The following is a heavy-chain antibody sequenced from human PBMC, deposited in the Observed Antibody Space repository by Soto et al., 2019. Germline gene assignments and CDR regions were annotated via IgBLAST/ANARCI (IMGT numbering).Heavy chain of an antibody. Sequence: QLQLQESGPGLVKPSETLSLTCTVSGGSIRSSNYYWGWIRQPPGKGLEWIGSIYYSGSTYYNPSLKSRVTISVDTSKNQFSLKLSSVTAADTAVYYCGSPKFSRGDVWGEGTTVTVSS. CDR3: GSPKFSRGDV. J-gene: IGHJ6*04. D-gene: IGHD3-3*01. CDR2: IYYSGST. CDR1: GGSIRSSNYY. V-gene: IGHV4-39*01.